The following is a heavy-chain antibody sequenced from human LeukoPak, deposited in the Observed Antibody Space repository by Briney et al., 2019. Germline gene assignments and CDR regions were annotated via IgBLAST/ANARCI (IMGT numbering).Heavy chain of an antibody. V-gene: IGHV4-59*01. CDR1: GGSISSYY. J-gene: IGHJ4*02. CDR3: ATTNGDHGMY. CDR2: IYYSGST. Sequence: SETLSLTCTVSGGSISSYYWSWIRQPPGKGLEWIGYIYYSGSTNYNPSLKSRVTISVDTSKNQFSLKLSSVTAADAAVYYCATTNGDHGMYWGQGTLVTVSS. D-gene: IGHD4-17*01.